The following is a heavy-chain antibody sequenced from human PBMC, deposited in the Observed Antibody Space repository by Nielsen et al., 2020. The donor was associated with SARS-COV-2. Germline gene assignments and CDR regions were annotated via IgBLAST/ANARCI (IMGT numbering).Heavy chain of an antibody. CDR1: GFTFDDYA. CDR3: AKDYGSGNYYFDY. D-gene: IGHD3-10*01. J-gene: IGHJ4*02. CDR2: ISWNSGSI. V-gene: IGHV3-9*01. Sequence: GGSLRLSCAASGFTFDDYAMHWVRQAPGKGLEWVSGISWNSGSIGYVDSVKGRFTISRDNAKNSLYLQMNSLRAEDTALYYCAKDYGSGNYYFDYWGQGTLVTVSS.